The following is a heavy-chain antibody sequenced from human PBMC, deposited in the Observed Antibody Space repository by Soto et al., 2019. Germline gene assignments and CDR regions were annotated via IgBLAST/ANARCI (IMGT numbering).Heavy chain of an antibody. V-gene: IGHV2-5*02. CDR3: AHVYGGYDNFDY. Sequence: QITLKESGPTLVKPTQTLTLTCTFSGFSLSTSGVGVGWIRQPPGKALEWLALIYWDDDKRYSLSLKSRLTITKDTSKNQVVLTMTNMDPVDTATYYCAHVYGGYDNFDYWGQGTLVTVSS. CDR2: IYWDDDK. D-gene: IGHD5-12*01. J-gene: IGHJ4*02. CDR1: GFSLSTSGVG.